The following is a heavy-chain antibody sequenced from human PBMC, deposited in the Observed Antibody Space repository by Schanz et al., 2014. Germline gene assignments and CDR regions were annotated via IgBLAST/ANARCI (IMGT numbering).Heavy chain of an antibody. D-gene: IGHD3-10*01. Sequence: VQLVESGGIVVRPGGSLRLSCAASGFTFSSFSMNWVRQTPEKGLEWVSYISTSSTTRYYAASLRGRFTISRDDAKNSVYLQMNSLRDEDTAVYYCARGEFGRLFPTWFDPWGQGTLVTVSS. CDR3: ARGEFGRLFPTWFDP. CDR1: GFTFSSFS. V-gene: IGHV3-48*02. CDR2: ISTSSTTR. J-gene: IGHJ5*02.